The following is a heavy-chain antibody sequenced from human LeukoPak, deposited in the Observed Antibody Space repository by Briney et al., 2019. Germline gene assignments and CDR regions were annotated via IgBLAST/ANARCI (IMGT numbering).Heavy chain of an antibody. J-gene: IGHJ4*02. Sequence: SVKVSCKASGGTFSSYAISWVRQAPGQGLEWMGGIIPIFGTANYAQKYQGRVTITADESTSTAYMELSSLRSEDTAVYYCARVLSDGDYDSYFDYWGQGTLVTVSS. D-gene: IGHD4-17*01. CDR1: GGTFSSYA. CDR2: IIPIFGTA. V-gene: IGHV1-69*13. CDR3: ARVLSDGDYDSYFDY.